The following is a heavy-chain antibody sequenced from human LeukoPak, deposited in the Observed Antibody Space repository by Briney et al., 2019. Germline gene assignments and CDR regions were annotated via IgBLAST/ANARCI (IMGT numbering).Heavy chain of an antibody. CDR1: GYSFTNYW. CDR3: ARAPTSLSKPYYFDY. Sequence: GESLKISCKGSGYSFTNYWIGWVRQMPGKGLEWMGIIYPGDSDTRYSPSFQGQVTTSADRSISTAYLQWSSLKASDTAMFYCARAPTSLSKPYYFDYWGQGTLVTVSS. V-gene: IGHV5-51*01. CDR2: IYPGDSDT. J-gene: IGHJ4*02.